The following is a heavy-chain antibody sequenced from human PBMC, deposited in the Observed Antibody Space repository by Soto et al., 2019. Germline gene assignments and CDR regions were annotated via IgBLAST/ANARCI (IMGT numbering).Heavy chain of an antibody. V-gene: IGHV4-38-2*01. J-gene: IGHJ4*02. CDR3: ARVPWELPGLLYYLDY. Sequence: SETLSLTCAVSGYSISSGYYWGWIRQPPGKGLEWIGSIYHSGSTYYNPSLKSRVTISVDTSKNQFSLKLSSVTAADTAVYYCARVPWELPGLLYYLDYWGQGTLVTVSS. D-gene: IGHD1-26*01. CDR2: IYHSGST. CDR1: GYSISSGYY.